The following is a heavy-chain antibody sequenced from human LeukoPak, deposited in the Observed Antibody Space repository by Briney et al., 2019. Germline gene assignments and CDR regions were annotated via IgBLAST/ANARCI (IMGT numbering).Heavy chain of an antibody. CDR3: ARHVAVGSTSYYYYYYMDV. CDR2: INHSGST. V-gene: IGHV4-34*01. J-gene: IGHJ6*03. D-gene: IGHD2-2*01. Sequence: SETLSLTCAVYGGSFIGFHWNWIRQPPGKGLEWIGDINHSGSTNYNPSLKSRVTISVDTSKNQFSLKLSSVTAADTAVYYCARHVAVGSTSYYYYYYMDVWGKGTTVTISS. CDR1: GGSFIGFH.